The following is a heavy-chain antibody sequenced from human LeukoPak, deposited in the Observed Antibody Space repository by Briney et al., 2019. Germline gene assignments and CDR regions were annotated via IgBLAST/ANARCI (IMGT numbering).Heavy chain of an antibody. J-gene: IGHJ4*02. D-gene: IGHD2-2*01. CDR1: GYTFTSYD. V-gene: IGHV1-8*01. CDR2: MSPNSGNT. CDR3: ARGCSSTTCSWPFDY. Sequence: GASVKVSCKASGYTFTSYDIHWVRQAPGQGLEWMGWMSPNSGNTVYAQKFQGRVTMTRNTSISTAYMELSSLSSEDTAVYYCARGCSSTTCSWPFDYWGQGTLVTVSS.